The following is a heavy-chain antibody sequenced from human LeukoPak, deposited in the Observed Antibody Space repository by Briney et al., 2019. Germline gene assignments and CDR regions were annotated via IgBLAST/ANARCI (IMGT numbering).Heavy chain of an antibody. J-gene: IGHJ4*02. D-gene: IGHD2-15*01. CDR2: INWNGGDT. CDR3: ARDPGGNGLYSHFDY. Sequence: GGSLRHSCAASGFTFDDYGRSWLRQVPGKGLEWVAGINWNGGDTRYAASVKGRFSISRDNGKNSLFLQMNSLRVEDTAFYSCARDPGGNGLYSHFDYRGQGTLVTVSS. CDR1: GFTFDDYG. V-gene: IGHV3-20*04.